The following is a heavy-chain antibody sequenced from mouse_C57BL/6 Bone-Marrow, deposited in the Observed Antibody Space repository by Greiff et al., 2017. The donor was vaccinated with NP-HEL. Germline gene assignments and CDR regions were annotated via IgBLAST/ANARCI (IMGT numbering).Heavy chain of an antibody. CDR1: GYTFTSYW. V-gene: IGHV1-64*01. CDR2: IHPNSGST. Sequence: VQLQQPGAELVKPGASVKLSCKASGYTFTSYWMHWVKQRPGQGLEWIGMIHPNSGSTNYNEKFKSKATLTVDKSSSTAYMQLSSLTSEDSAVYYCASPPSYYSNYLFAYWGQGTLVTVSA. D-gene: IGHD2-5*01. J-gene: IGHJ3*01. CDR3: ASPPSYYSNYLFAY.